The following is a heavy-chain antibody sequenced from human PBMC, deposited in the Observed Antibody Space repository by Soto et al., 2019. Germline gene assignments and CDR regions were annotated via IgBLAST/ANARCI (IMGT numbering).Heavy chain of an antibody. V-gene: IGHV3-23*01. D-gene: IGHD3-22*01. CDR1: GFTFSSYA. CDR2: ISGSGGST. Sequence: PGGSLRLSCAASGFTFSSYAMSWVRQAPGKGLEWVSAISGSGGSTYYADSVKGRFTISRDNSKNTLYLQMKRLRAEDTAVYYCPNVRMYYYDSSGQFDYWGQGNMVSVYS. J-gene: IGHJ4*02. CDR3: PNVRMYYYDSSGQFDY.